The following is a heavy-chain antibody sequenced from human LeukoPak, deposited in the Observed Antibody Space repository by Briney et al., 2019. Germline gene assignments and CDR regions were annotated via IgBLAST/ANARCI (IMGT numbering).Heavy chain of an antibody. Sequence: SVKVSCKASGGTFSSYAISWVRQAPGQGLEWMGGIIPIFGTANYAQKFQGRVTITADKFTSTAYMELSSLRSEDTAVYYCASGRYSSGWYFDYWGQGTLVTVSS. J-gene: IGHJ4*02. CDR2: IIPIFGTA. CDR3: ASGRYSSGWYFDY. CDR1: GGTFSSYA. D-gene: IGHD6-19*01. V-gene: IGHV1-69*06.